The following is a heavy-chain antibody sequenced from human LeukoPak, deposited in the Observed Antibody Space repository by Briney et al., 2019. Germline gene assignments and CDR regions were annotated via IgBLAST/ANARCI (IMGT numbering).Heavy chain of an antibody. CDR3: ARDLDYDFWSGYSGDAFDI. V-gene: IGHV4-34*01. CDR2: INHSGST. D-gene: IGHD3-3*01. Sequence: SETLSLTCAVYGGSFSGYYWSWIRQPPGKGLEWIGEINHSGSTNYNPSLKSRVTISVDTSKNQFSLKLSSVTAADTAVYYCARDLDYDFWSGYSGDAFDIWGQGTMVTVSS. CDR1: GGSFSGYY. J-gene: IGHJ3*02.